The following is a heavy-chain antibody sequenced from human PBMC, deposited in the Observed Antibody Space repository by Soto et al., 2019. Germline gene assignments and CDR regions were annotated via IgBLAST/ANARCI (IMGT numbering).Heavy chain of an antibody. CDR3: ARVTSNSLTYYYGMDV. J-gene: IGHJ6*02. CDR2: IYTSGST. V-gene: IGHV4-4*07. D-gene: IGHD2-2*01. CDR1: GGSISSYY. Sequence: LSLTCTVSGGSISSYYWSWIRQPAGKGLEWIGRIYTSGSTNYNPSLKSRVTMSVDTSKNQFSLKLSSVTAADTAVYYCARVTSNSLTYYYGMDVWGQGTTVTVSS.